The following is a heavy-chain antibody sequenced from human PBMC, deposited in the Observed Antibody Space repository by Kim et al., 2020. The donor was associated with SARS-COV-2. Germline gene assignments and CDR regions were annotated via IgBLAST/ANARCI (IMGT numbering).Heavy chain of an antibody. D-gene: IGHD3-3*01. CDR3: AKDPHYDFWSGYYFDY. CDR2: ISGSGGST. Sequence: GGSLRLSCAASGFTFSNYAMSWVRQAPGKGLEWVSAISGSGGSTYYADSVKGRFTISRDNSKKTLYLQMNSLRAEDTAVYYCAKDPHYDFWSGYYFDYWGQGTLVTVSS. V-gene: IGHV3-23*01. J-gene: IGHJ4*02. CDR1: GFTFSNYA.